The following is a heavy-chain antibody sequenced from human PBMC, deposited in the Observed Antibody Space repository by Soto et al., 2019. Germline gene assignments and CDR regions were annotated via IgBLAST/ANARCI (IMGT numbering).Heavy chain of an antibody. CDR3: ARDEAYKWNDGGWFDP. Sequence: QVQLVQSGAEVKKPGASVKVSCKASGYTFTSYGISWVRQASGQGLEWMGWISAYNGNTKYAQKLQGRVTMTTDTSTSTAYMEQRSLRSDDTAVYYCARDEAYKWNDGGWFDPWGQGTLVTVSS. CDR1: GYTFTSYG. D-gene: IGHD1-1*01. J-gene: IGHJ5*02. CDR2: ISAYNGNT. V-gene: IGHV1-18*01.